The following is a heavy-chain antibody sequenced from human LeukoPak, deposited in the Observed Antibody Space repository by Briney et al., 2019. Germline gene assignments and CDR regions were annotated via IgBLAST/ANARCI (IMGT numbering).Heavy chain of an antibody. CDR2: IIPIFGTA. Sequence: ASVKVSCKASGYIFTDYHIHWVRQAPGQGLEWMGGIIPIFGTANYAQKFQGRVTITADESTSTAYMELSSLRSEDTAVYYCARDYGGGYDRHFDYWGQGTLVTVSS. J-gene: IGHJ4*02. V-gene: IGHV1-69*13. D-gene: IGHD5-12*01. CDR1: GYIFTDYH. CDR3: ARDYGGGYDRHFDY.